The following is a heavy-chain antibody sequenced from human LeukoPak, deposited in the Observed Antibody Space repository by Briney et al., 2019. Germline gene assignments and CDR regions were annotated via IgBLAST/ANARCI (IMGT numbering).Heavy chain of an antibody. V-gene: IGHV4-59*01. Sequence: PSETLSLTCTVSGGSISSYYWSWIRQPPGKGLEWIGYIYYSGSTNYNPSLKSRVTISVDTSKNQFSLKLSSVTAADTAVYYCARVGSSYDFWSGYLYYYYYMDVWGKGTTVTVSS. CDR3: ARVGSSYDFWSGYLYYYYYMDV. CDR1: GGSISSYY. D-gene: IGHD3-3*01. CDR2: IYYSGST. J-gene: IGHJ6*03.